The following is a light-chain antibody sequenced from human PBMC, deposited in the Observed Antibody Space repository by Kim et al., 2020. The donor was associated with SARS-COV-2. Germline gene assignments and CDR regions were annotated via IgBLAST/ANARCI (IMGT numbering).Light chain of an antibody. CDR3: HSYGGDDWV. CDR1: SGSIATNY. J-gene: IGLJ3*02. CDR2: VDN. Sequence: NFMLTQPRSVSRSPGKIVTISCTRCSGSIATNYVQWYQQRPGSAPTTLIFVDNQRPSGVPDRFSGSIDASSNSASLTISGLSSEDEADYYCHSYGGDDWVFGGGTKLTV. V-gene: IGLV6-57*03.